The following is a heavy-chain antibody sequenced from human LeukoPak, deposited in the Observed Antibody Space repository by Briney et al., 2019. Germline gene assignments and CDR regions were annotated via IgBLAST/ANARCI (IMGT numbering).Heavy chain of an antibody. CDR1: GFTFSIYD. CDR3: ANIGDPSY. V-gene: IGHV3-23*01. Sequence: GGSLRLSCAASGFTFSIYDMSWVRQAPGKGLECVSAINRGVGSTYYADSVKGRFTVSRDNSKSTLYLQMNSLRAEDTAVYYCANIGDPSYWGQGTLVTVSS. CDR2: INRGVGST. D-gene: IGHD1-26*01. J-gene: IGHJ4*02.